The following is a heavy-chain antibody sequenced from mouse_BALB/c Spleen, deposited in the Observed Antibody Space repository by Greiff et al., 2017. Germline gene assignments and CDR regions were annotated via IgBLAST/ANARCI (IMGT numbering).Heavy chain of an antibody. V-gene: IGHV3-2*02. CDR3: AKGGSTNSYFDY. CDR2: ISYSGST. J-gene: IGHJ2*01. D-gene: IGHD4-1*01. CDR1: GYSITSDYA. Sequence: EVKLLESGPGLVKPSQSLSLTCTVTGYSITSDYAWNWIRQFPGNKLEWMGYISYSGSTSYNPSLKSRISITRDTSKNQFFLQLNSVTTEDTATYYCAKGGSTNSYFDYWGQGTTLTVSS.